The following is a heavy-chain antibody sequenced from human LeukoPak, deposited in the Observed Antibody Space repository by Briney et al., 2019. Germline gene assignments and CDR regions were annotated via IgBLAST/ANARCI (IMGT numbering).Heavy chain of an antibody. D-gene: IGHD6-13*01. CDR1: GFTFSNYN. V-gene: IGHV3-48*01. CDR3: AREPTYSSSWYTSCDY. CDR2: ITLSSTTI. J-gene: IGHJ4*02. Sequence: HPGGSLRLSCAASGFTFSNYNMNWVRQAPGKGLEWVSYITLSSTTIYYADSVKGRFTISRDNAKNSLYLQMNSLRAEDTAVYYCAREPTYSSSWYTSCDYWGQGTLVTVSS.